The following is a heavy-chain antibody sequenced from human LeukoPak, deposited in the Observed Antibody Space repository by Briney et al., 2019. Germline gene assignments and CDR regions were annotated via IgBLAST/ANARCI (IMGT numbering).Heavy chain of an antibody. CDR2: ISGSGGGA. D-gene: IGHD6-13*01. Sequence: PGESLRLSCAASGFIFNNYAMRWVRQAPGKGLEWVATISGSGGGAHYADSVKGRFTISRDSSKNTLSLQMNRLRGEDTAIYYCAKTSVAGTRYNYYAMDVWGQGTTVTVSS. V-gene: IGHV3-23*01. CDR1: GFIFNNYA. J-gene: IGHJ6*02. CDR3: AKTSVAGTRYNYYAMDV.